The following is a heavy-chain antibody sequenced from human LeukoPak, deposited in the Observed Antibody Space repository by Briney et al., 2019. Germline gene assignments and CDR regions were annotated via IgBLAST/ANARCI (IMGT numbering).Heavy chain of an antibody. V-gene: IGHV3-23*01. Sequence: GGSLRLSCAASGFTFSSYAMSSVRQAPGKGLEWVSAISGSGGSTYYAASVKGRFTISRDNSKNTLYLQMNSLRAEDTAVYYCAKDGTYYYGSGNFDYWGQGTLVTVSS. D-gene: IGHD3-10*01. J-gene: IGHJ4*02. CDR2: ISGSGGST. CDR1: GFTFSSYA. CDR3: AKDGTYYYGSGNFDY.